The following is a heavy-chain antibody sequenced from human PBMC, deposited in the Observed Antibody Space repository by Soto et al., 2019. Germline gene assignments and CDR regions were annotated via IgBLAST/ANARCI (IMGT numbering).Heavy chain of an antibody. V-gene: IGHV4-30-4*01. D-gene: IGHD3-16*01. CDR1: GGSISSGDYY. J-gene: IGHJ2*01. CDR3: ARWFGGAAFCDL. Sequence: QVQLQESGPGLVKPSQTLSLTCTVSGGSISSGDYYWSWIRQPPGKGLEWIGYIYYSGSTYYNPSLKSRXXHXVXXSKNQSSLKLSSVTAADTAVYYCARWFGGAAFCDLWGRGTLVTVSS. CDR2: IYYSGST.